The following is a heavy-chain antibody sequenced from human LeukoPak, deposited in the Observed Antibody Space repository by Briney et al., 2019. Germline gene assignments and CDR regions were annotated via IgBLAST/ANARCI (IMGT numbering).Heavy chain of an antibody. Sequence: SETLFLTCTVSGGSISSYYWSWIRQPPGKGLEWIGYIYYSGSTNYNPSLKSRVTISVDTSKNQFSLKLSSVTAADTAVYYCARGGRDGYNYYYYYYMDVWGKGTTVTVSS. D-gene: IGHD5-24*01. J-gene: IGHJ6*03. CDR1: GGSISSYY. V-gene: IGHV4-59*12. CDR3: ARGGRDGYNYYYYYYMDV. CDR2: IYYSGST.